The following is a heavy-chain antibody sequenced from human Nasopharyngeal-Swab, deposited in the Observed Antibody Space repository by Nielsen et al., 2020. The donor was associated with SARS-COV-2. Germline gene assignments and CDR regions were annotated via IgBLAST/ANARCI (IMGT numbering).Heavy chain of an antibody. CDR1: GGSVSSGSYY. Sequence: SETLSLTCTVSGGSVSSGSYYWSWIRQPPGKGLEWIGYIYYSGSTNYNPSLKSRVTISVDTSKNQFSLKLSSVTAADTAVYYCARLAKIWGQQLAYYYYYGMDVWGQGTTVTVSS. J-gene: IGHJ6*02. CDR3: ARLAKIWGQQLAYYYYYGMDV. CDR2: IYYSGST. D-gene: IGHD6-13*01. V-gene: IGHV4-61*01.